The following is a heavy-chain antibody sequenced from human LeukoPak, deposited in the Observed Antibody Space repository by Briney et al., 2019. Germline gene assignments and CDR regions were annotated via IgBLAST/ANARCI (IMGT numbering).Heavy chain of an antibody. D-gene: IGHD2-15*01. V-gene: IGHV6-1*01. Sequence: SQTLSLTCAISGDSVSSKSTAWNWIRQSPSRGLEWLGSTYYRSKWYTGYAVSVKGRITINPDTSKNQFSLELNSVTPEDTAVYYCARDPRDIVVVGEYYYYYYGMDVWGQGTTVTVSS. J-gene: IGHJ6*02. CDR2: TYYRSKWYT. CDR3: ARDPRDIVVVGEYYYYYYGMDV. CDR1: GDSVSSKSTA.